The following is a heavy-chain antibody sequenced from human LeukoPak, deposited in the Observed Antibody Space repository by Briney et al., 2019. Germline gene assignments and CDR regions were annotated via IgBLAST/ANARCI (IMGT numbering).Heavy chain of an antibody. V-gene: IGHV4-31*11. J-gene: IGHJ4*02. CDR1: GGSISSGGYF. D-gene: IGHD3-22*01. CDR2: IYNSGGT. Sequence: SETLSLTCAVSGGSISSGGYFWIWIRQHPGKGLEWIGYIYNSGGTYCNPSLKSRVTISVDTSKNQFSLKLSSVTAADTAVYYCARGSPSGYYFDYWGQGTLVTVSS. CDR3: ARGSPSGYYFDY.